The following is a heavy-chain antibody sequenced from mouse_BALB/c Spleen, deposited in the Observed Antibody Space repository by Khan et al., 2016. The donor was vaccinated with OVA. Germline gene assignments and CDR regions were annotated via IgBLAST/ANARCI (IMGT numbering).Heavy chain of an antibody. Sequence: QVQLKQSGPELVKPGASVRISCKASGYTFTTYYIHWVKQRPGQGLEWIGWIYPGSFNTNYNEKFKGKATLTADKSSNTAYMQLSSLSSEESAVYFCARDDDFLGNAMDYGGQGTSVTVSS. J-gene: IGHJ4*01. CDR3: ARDDDFLGNAMDY. V-gene: IGHV1S56*01. CDR1: GYTFTTYY. CDR2: IYPGSFNT. D-gene: IGHD2-13*01.